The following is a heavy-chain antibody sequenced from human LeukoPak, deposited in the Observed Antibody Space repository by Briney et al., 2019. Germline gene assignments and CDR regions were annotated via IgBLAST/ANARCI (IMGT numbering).Heavy chain of an antibody. CDR3: ARSGWPYYFDY. V-gene: IGHV3-15*05. Sequence: GGSLRLSCVASGFTFKNAWMSWVRQAPGKGLEWVGRIKSKTDGGTTDYAAPVKGRFTISRDDSKNTLYLQMNSLRAEDTAVYYCARSGWPYYFDYWGQGTLVTVSS. D-gene: IGHD3-22*01. CDR2: IKSKTDGGTT. J-gene: IGHJ4*02. CDR1: GFTFKNAW.